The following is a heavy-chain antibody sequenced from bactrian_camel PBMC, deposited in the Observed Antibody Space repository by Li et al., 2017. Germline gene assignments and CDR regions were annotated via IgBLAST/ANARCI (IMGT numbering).Heavy chain of an antibody. V-gene: IGHV3S53*01. CDR1: GYRYSTYC. CDR3: AAGRGYGGSCEDFAY. CDR2: IDSDGRT. D-gene: IGHD6*01. Sequence: LVESGGGSVQAGESLRLSCVVSGYRYSTYCMGWFRQVPGNEREPLASIDSDGRTSVADSVKGRFTISQDSAKNTVYLQMNSLKPEDTAMYYCAAGRGYGGSCEDFAYWGQGTQVTVS. J-gene: IGHJ6*01.